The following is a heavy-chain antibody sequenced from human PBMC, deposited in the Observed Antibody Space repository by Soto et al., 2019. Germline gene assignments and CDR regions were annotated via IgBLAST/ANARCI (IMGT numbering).Heavy chain of an antibody. D-gene: IGHD5-12*01. CDR2: IYHSGST. V-gene: IGHV4-59*01. CDR3: ARVEMATIYFDY. Sequence: PSETLSLTCTVSGGSISSYYWSWIRQPPGKGLEWIGYIYHSGSTNYNPSLKSRVTISVDTSKNQFSLKLSSVTAADTAVYYCARVEMATIYFDYWGQGTLVTVSS. J-gene: IGHJ4*02. CDR1: GGSISSYY.